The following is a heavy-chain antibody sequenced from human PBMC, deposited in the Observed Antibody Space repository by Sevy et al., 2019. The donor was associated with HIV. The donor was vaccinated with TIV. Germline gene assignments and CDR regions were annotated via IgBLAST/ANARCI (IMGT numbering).Heavy chain of an antibody. Sequence: ASVKVSCKVSGYTLTELSMHWVRQAPGKGLEWMGTFDPEDDETIYAQKFQGRVTITEDTSTDTAYMELRSLRSEDTAVYYCAITKDDYDSSGYPFDYWGQGTLVTVSS. CDR1: GYTLTELS. J-gene: IGHJ4*02. V-gene: IGHV1-24*01. D-gene: IGHD3-22*01. CDR3: AITKDDYDSSGYPFDY. CDR2: FDPEDDET.